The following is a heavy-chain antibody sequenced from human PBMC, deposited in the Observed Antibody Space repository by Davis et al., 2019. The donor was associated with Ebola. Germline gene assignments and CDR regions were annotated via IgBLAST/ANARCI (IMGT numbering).Heavy chain of an antibody. CDR1: GFTFSSYG. CDR2: IWYDGSNK. D-gene: IGHD3-22*01. CDR3: AKRKYYYDSSGLN. Sequence: PGGSLRLSCAASGFTFSSYGMHWVRQAPGKGLEWVAVIWYDGSNKYYADSVKGRFTISRDNSKNTLYLQMNSLRAEDTAVYYCAKRKYYYDSSGLNWGQGTLVTVSS. V-gene: IGHV3-33*06. J-gene: IGHJ4*02.